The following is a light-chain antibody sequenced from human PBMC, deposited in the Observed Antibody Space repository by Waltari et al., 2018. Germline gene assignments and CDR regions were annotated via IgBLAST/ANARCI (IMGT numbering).Light chain of an antibody. CDR1: SSDLGGYNY. CDR2: DVT. Sequence: QSALTQPASVSGPPGQSITISCTGTSSDLGGYNYVSWYQQHPGKAPKLMISDVTVRPSGVSNRFSGSKSGNTASLTISGLQAEDEADYYCSSYTSSNTVIFGGGTKLTVL. J-gene: IGLJ2*01. V-gene: IGLV2-14*03. CDR3: SSYTSSNTVI.